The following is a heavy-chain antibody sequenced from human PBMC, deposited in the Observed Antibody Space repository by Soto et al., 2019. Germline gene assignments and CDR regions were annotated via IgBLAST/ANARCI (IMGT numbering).Heavy chain of an antibody. CDR3: ARGEENWNYAPTYGMDV. V-gene: IGHV4-31*03. J-gene: IGHJ6*02. Sequence: SETLSLTCTVSGGSISSGGYYWSWIRQHPGKGLEWIGYIYYSGSTYYNPSLKSRVTISVDTSKNQFSLKLSSVTAADTAVYYCARGEENWNYAPTYGMDVWGQGTTVTVSS. CDR2: IYYSGST. D-gene: IGHD1-7*01. CDR1: GGSISSGGYY.